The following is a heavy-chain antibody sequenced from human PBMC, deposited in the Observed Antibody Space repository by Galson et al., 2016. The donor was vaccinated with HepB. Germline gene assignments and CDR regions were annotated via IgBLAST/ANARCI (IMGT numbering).Heavy chain of an antibody. Sequence: SLRLSCAASGFTFGDHYMDWVRQAPGKGLEWVGRTRNKTKSYTSEYAASVEGRFTISRDDSKNSLYLQMNSLRVEDTAVYYCARMRYSSGWLDGFDIWGQGTMVTVSS. CDR1: GFTFGDHY. V-gene: IGHV3-72*01. D-gene: IGHD6-19*01. CDR2: TRNKTKSYTS. J-gene: IGHJ3*02. CDR3: ARMRYSSGWLDGFDI.